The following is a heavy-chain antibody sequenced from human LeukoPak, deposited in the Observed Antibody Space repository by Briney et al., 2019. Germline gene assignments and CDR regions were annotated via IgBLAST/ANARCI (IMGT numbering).Heavy chain of an antibody. J-gene: IGHJ4*02. CDR2: ISPYNGDT. CDR3: ARARLPQAYFDY. Sequence: ASVKVSCKASGYTFTSYGINWVRQAPGQGLEWVAWISPYNGDTSYAQRFKDRLTVTTDPSTATAYMELRSLTSDDTALYFCARARLPQAYFDYWGQGTLVAVSS. V-gene: IGHV1-18*04. CDR1: GYTFTSYG.